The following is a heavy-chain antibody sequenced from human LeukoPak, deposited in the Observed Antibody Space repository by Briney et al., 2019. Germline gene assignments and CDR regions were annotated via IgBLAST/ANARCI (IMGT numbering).Heavy chain of an antibody. J-gene: IGHJ4*02. V-gene: IGHV4-4*02. CDR3: ASSGGPAAISINFDY. CDR1: GGSISSSNW. Sequence: PSETLSLTCAVSGGSISSSNWWSWVRQPPGKGLEWIGEIYHSGSTNYNPSLKSRVTISVDKSKNQFSLKLSSVTAADTAVYYCASSGGPAAISINFDYWGQGTLVTVSS. D-gene: IGHD2-2*01. CDR2: IYHSGST.